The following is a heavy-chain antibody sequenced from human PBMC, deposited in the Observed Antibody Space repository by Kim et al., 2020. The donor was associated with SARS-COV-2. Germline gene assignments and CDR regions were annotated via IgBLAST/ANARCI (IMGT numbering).Heavy chain of an antibody. CDR3: TRAIVGATPYYYGMDV. CDR2: IRSKAYGGTT. J-gene: IGHJ6*02. CDR1: GFTFGDYA. Sequence: GGSLRLSCTASGFTFGDYAMSWFRQAPGKGLEWVGFIRSKAYGGTTEYAASVKGRFTISRDDSKSIAYLQMNSLKTEDTAVYYCTRAIVGATPYYYGMDVWGQGTTVTVSS. V-gene: IGHV3-49*03. D-gene: IGHD1-26*01.